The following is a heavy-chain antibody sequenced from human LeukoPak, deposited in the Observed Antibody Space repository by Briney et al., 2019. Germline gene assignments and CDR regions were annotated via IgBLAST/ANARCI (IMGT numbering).Heavy chain of an antibody. V-gene: IGHV3-7*01. D-gene: IGHD6-13*01. CDR2: IKQDGSEK. CDR3: AGVGYSPYGMDV. Sequence: PGGSLRLSCAASGFTLSSYWMSWVRQAPGKGLEWVANIKQDGSEKYYVDSVKGRLTISRDNAKNSLYLQMNSLRAEDTAVYYCAGVGYSPYGMDVWGQGTTVTVSS. CDR1: GFTLSSYW. J-gene: IGHJ6*02.